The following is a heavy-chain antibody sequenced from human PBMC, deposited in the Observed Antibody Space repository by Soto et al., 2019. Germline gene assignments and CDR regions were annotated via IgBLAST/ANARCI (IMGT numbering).Heavy chain of an antibody. Sequence: SQTLSLTCAISGDSVSSNSAAWNWIRQSPSRGLEWLGRTYYRSKWYNDYAVSVKGRIIINPDTSKNQFSLQLNSVTPEYTSVYYCARDWYSSSTWFRLDSWGQGTLVTVSS. J-gene: IGHJ4*02. CDR3: ARDWYSSSTWFRLDS. CDR1: GDSVSSNSAA. V-gene: IGHV6-1*01. D-gene: IGHD6-13*01. CDR2: TYYRSKWYN.